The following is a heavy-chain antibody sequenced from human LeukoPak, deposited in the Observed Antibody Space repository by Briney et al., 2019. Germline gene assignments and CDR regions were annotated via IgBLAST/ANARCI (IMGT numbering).Heavy chain of an antibody. CDR2: INPDSGGT. J-gene: IGHJ5*02. CDR3: AREALSATSWFDP. CDR1: GYTFTDYY. Sequence: ASVKVSCKASGYTFTDYYLHWVRLAPGQGLEWMGRINPDSGGTYYAQKFQGRVTMTRDASITTAYMELTTLRSDDTAVYYCAREALSATSWFDPWGQGTLVTVSS. D-gene: IGHD2-2*01. V-gene: IGHV1-2*06.